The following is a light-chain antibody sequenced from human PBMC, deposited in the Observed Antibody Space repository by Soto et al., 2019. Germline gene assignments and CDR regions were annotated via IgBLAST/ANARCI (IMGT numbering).Light chain of an antibody. V-gene: IGKV3-20*01. CDR2: GAS. Sequence: EIVLTQSPGTLSWSPGERATLSCRASQSVSSSYLAWYQQTPGQAHRLLIYGASSRVTGIPDRFSGSGSGTDFALIISRLEPEDFAVYYCQQDGSLPLTFGGGTKVEIK. J-gene: IGKJ4*01. CDR1: QSVSSSY. CDR3: QQDGSLPLT.